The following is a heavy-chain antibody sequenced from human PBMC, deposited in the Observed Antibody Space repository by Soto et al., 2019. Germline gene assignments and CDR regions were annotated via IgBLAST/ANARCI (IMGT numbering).Heavy chain of an antibody. D-gene: IGHD3-10*01. J-gene: IGHJ6*02. CDR3: ATTYGQSYYYYGLDI. Sequence: EVQLVESGGDLVKPGGSLRLSCAASGIPFSGYTMNWVRQAPGKGLEWVSCMSGSSSYIYYADSVKGRFTISRDNAKNTLYLQTNSLRAEDTAVYYCATTYGQSYYYYGLDIWGQGTTVTVSS. CDR1: GIPFSGYT. V-gene: IGHV3-21*01. CDR2: MSGSSSYI.